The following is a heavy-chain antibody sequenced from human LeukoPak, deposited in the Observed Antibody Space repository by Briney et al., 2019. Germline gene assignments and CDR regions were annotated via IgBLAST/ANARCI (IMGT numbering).Heavy chain of an antibody. CDR1: GGSISSSSYY. Sequence: ASETLSLTCTVSGGSISSSSYYWGWIRQPPGKGLEWIVSIYYSGSTYYNPSLKSRVTISVDTSKNQFSVKLSSVTAANTAVYYCARSHPGLYNWFDHWGEGTLVTVSS. CDR2: IYYSGST. V-gene: IGHV4-39*01. D-gene: IGHD3-10*01. CDR3: ARSHPGLYNWFDH. J-gene: IGHJ5*02.